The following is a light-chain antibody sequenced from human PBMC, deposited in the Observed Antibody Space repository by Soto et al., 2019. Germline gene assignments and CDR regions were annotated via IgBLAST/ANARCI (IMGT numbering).Light chain of an antibody. CDR1: QSVSSD. Sequence: EIVMTQSPATLSVSPGERATLSCRASQSVSSDLAWYQQKPGQAPRLLIYGASSRATGIPDRFSGSGSGTDFTLTISSLEPEDFAVYYCQQYGSSRRTFGQGTKVDI. CDR2: GAS. CDR3: QQYGSSRRT. J-gene: IGKJ1*01. V-gene: IGKV3-20*01.